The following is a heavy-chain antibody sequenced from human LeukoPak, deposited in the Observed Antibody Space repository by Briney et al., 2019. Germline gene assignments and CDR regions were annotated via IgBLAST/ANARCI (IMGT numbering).Heavy chain of an antibody. CDR2: INPNSGGT. Sequence: ASVKVSCKAFGYTFTGYYMHWVRQAPGQGPEWMGWINPNSGGTNYAQKFQGRVTMTRDTSISIVYMELSRLRSDDTAVFYCARGLAAALGYFDYWGQGTLVTVSS. J-gene: IGHJ4*02. CDR3: ARGLAAALGYFDY. CDR1: GYTFTGYY. V-gene: IGHV1-2*02. D-gene: IGHD2-15*01.